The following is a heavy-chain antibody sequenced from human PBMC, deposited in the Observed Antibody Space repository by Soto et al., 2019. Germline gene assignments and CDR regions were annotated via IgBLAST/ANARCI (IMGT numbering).Heavy chain of an antibody. CDR1: GFTVSSNY. D-gene: IGHD3-3*01. CDR3: ARDMMGGVPNYDFWSGYSPLYYYYYGMDV. J-gene: IGHJ6*02. CDR2: IYSGGST. V-gene: IGHV3-66*01. Sequence: PGGSLRLSCAASGFTVSSNYMSWVRQAPGKGLEWVSVIYSGGSTYYADSVKGRFTISRDNSKNTLYLQMNSLRAEDTAVYYCARDMMGGVPNYDFWSGYSPLYYYYYGMDVWGQGTTVTVSS.